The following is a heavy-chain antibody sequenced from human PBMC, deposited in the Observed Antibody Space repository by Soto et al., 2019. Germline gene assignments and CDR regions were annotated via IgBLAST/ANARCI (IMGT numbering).Heavy chain of an antibody. D-gene: IGHD3-16*01. J-gene: IGHJ4*02. Sequence: QVHLVQSGAEVKKPGASVKVSCTASGYTFTNFGISWVRQAPGQGLEWMGWISAYNGNTNYAQKFQGRVTMTTDTSSSTAHLELRSRRADDTAVDYCAGGGTPFDYWGQGTLVTVSS. CDR2: ISAYNGNT. V-gene: IGHV1-18*01. CDR3: AGGGTPFDY. CDR1: GYTFTNFG.